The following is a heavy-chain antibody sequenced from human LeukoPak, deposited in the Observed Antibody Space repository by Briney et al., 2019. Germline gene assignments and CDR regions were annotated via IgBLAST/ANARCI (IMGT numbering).Heavy chain of an antibody. D-gene: IGHD3-3*01. Sequence: SETLSLTCTVSGGSISSSNWWSWVRQPPGKGLEWIGEIYHSGSTNYNPSLKSRVTISVDKSKYQFSLKLSSVTAADTAVYYCATLTRRLAEDYWGQGTLVTVSS. J-gene: IGHJ4*02. CDR2: IYHSGST. CDR3: ATLTRRLAEDY. CDR1: GGSISSSNW. V-gene: IGHV4-4*02.